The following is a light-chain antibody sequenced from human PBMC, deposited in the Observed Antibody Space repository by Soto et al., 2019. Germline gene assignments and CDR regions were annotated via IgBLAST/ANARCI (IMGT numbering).Light chain of an antibody. CDR1: QSVSSSY. CDR3: QQYGSSPT. Sequence: EIVLTQSPGTLSLSPGERATLSCRASQSVSSSYLAWYQQKPCQAPRLLLYGSSSRTTGIPDRLSGSGSGTDFTLTISRLELEDFAVYYCQQYGSSPTFGQGTKVDIK. J-gene: IGKJ1*01. CDR2: GSS. V-gene: IGKV3-20*01.